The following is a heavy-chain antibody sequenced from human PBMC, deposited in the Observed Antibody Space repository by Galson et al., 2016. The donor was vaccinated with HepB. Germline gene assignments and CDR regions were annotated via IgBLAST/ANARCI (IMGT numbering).Heavy chain of an antibody. J-gene: IGHJ4*02. CDR1: RGSFSGYY. D-gene: IGHD3-9*01. Sequence: SETLSLTCAAFRGSFSGYYWNWIRQTPEKGLEWIGEVDPDGSPKYNPSLKRRVAILVDTSKHQFSLRLNSVTAADSAVYYCVRGGANFVWLATGSFRIDSWSQGTRDTVSS. CDR2: VDPDGSP. V-gene: IGHV4-34*01. CDR3: VRGGANFVWLATGSFRIDS.